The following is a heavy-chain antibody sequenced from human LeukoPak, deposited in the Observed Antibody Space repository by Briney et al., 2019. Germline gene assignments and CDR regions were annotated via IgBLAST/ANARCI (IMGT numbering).Heavy chain of an antibody. Sequence: SETLSLTCTVSGDSINSLDLWSWVRQPPGKGLEWIGEIYHSGSTNYNPSLKSRVTISVDKSKNQFSLKLSSVTAADTAVYYCARVGATSPGAFDIWGQGTMVTVSS. CDR3: ARVGATSPGAFDI. D-gene: IGHD1-26*01. V-gene: IGHV4-4*02. CDR2: IYHSGST. J-gene: IGHJ3*02. CDR1: GDSINSLDL.